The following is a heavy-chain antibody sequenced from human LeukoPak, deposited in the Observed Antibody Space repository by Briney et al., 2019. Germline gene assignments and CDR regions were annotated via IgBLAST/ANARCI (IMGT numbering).Heavy chain of an antibody. Sequence: ASVKVSCKASGDTFTSYGISWVRQAPGQGLEWMGWISAYNGNTNHAQKLQGRVTMTTDTSTSTAYMELRSLRSDDTAVYYCARHILSGYDFDYWGQGTLVTVSS. J-gene: IGHJ4*02. D-gene: IGHD5-12*01. CDR2: ISAYNGNT. CDR1: GDTFTSYG. V-gene: IGHV1-18*01. CDR3: ARHILSGYDFDY.